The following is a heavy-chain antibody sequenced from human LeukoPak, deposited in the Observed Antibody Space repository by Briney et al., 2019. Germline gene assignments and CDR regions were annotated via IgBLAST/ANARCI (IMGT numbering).Heavy chain of an antibody. CDR3: VRGYSSVVAAWDY. V-gene: IGHV4-59*01. CDR2: IYYSGST. CDR1: GGSISSYY. D-gene: IGHD6-19*01. J-gene: IGHJ4*02. Sequence: SETLSLTCTVSGGSISSYYWSWIRQPPGKGLEWIGYIYYSGSTNYNPSLKSRVTISVDTSKNQFSLKLSSVTAADTAVYYCVRGYSSVVAAWDYWGQGTLVTVSS.